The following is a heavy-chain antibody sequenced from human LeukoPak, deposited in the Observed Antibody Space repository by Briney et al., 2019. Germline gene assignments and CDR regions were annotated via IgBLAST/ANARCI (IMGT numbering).Heavy chain of an antibody. CDR1: GFTFSNYA. CDR3: ARAHGDYVSSFDY. V-gene: IGHV3-30*04. CDR2: ISYDGSQK. J-gene: IGHJ4*02. D-gene: IGHD4-17*01. Sequence: GGSLRLSCAASGFTFSNYAMHWVRQAPGKGLEWVAVISYDGSQKYHADSVKGRFTISRDNAKNSLYLQMNSLRAEDTAVYYCARAHGDYVSSFDYWGQGTLVTVSS.